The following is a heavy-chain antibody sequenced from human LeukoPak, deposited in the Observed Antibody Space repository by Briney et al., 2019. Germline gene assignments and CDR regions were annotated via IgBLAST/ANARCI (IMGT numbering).Heavy chain of an antibody. D-gene: IGHD1-26*01. V-gene: IGHV4-59*01. CDR1: GGSISSYY. J-gene: IGHJ3*02. Sequence: PSETLSLTCTVYGGSISSYYWSWIRQPPGKGLEWIGYIYYSGSTNYNPSLKSRVTISVDTSKNQFSLKLSSVTAADTAVYYCARGRPMGANDAFDIWGQGTMVTVSS. CDR2: IYYSGST. CDR3: ARGRPMGANDAFDI.